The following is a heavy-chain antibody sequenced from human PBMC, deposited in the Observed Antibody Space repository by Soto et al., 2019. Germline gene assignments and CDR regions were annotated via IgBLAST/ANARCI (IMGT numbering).Heavy chain of an antibody. V-gene: IGHV1-3*01. CDR2: INVGNGNT. D-gene: IGHD2-21*02. Sequence: QVQLVQSGAEVKKPGASVKVSCKASGYTFTSYAMHWVRQAPGQRREWMGWINVGNGNTKYSQKFQGTVTITRETSASPAYMELSSLRSEDTAVYYCASEYCGGDCYSAARYGMDVWGQGTTVTVSS. CDR3: ASEYCGGDCYSAARYGMDV. J-gene: IGHJ6*02. CDR1: GYTFTSYA.